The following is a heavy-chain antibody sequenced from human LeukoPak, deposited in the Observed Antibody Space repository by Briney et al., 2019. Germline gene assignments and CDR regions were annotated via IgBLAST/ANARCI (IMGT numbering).Heavy chain of an antibody. CDR3: ALNYDFWSGYNSTYYYYYYYMDV. D-gene: IGHD3-3*01. CDR2: IYYSGST. Sequence: SQTLSLTCTVSGGSISSGDYYWSWIRQPPGKGLEWIGYIYYSGSTYYNPSLKSRVTISVDTSKNQFSLKLSSVTAADTAVYYCALNYDFWSGYNSTYYYYYYYMDVWGKGTTVTVSS. V-gene: IGHV4-30-4*08. J-gene: IGHJ6*03. CDR1: GGSISSGDYY.